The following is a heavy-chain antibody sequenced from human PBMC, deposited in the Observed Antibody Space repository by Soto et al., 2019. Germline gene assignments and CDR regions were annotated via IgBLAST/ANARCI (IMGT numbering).Heavy chain of an antibody. V-gene: IGHV3-21*01. Sequence: PGGSLRLSCAASGFTFSSYSMNWVRQAPGKGLEWVSSISSSSSYIYYADSVKGRFTISRDNARNTLYLQMNSLRAEDTAVYYCARDLSGRADVWGQGTTVTVSS. CDR3: ARDLSGRADV. D-gene: IGHD3-10*01. CDR1: GFTFSSYS. CDR2: ISSSSSYI. J-gene: IGHJ6*02.